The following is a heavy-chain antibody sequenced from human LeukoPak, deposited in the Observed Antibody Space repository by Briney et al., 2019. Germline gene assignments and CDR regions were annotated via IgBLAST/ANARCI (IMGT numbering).Heavy chain of an antibody. J-gene: IGHJ5*02. CDR2: ISSSSNNI. CDR3: ARAAGWFDP. Sequence: GGSLRLSCAASGFTFSDYYLTWIRQAPGKGLEWVSYISSSSNNIHYANSVRGRFTISRDNAKNSVYLQMNSLRAEDTAIYYCARAAGWFDPWGQGTLVTVSS. CDR1: GFTFSDYY. V-gene: IGHV3-11*01.